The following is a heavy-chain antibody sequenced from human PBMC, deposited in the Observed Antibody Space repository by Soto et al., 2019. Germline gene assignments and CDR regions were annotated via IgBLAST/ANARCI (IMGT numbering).Heavy chain of an antibody. CDR1: GYTFTSYY. CDR2: INPSGGST. J-gene: IGHJ6*02. D-gene: IGHD3-16*02. CDR3: ARDRRLGELSLYYYYYGMDV. Sequence: GASVKVSCKASGYTFTSYYMHWVRQAPGQGLEWMGIINPSGGSTSYAQKFQGRVTMTRDTSTSTVYMELSSLRSEDTAVYYCARDRRLGELSLYYYYYGMDVWGQGTTVTVSS. V-gene: IGHV1-46*03.